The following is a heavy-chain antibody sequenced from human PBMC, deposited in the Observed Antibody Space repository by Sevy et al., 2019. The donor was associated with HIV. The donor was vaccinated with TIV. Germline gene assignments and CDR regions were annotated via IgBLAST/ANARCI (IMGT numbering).Heavy chain of an antibody. V-gene: IGHV3-21*01. D-gene: IGHD2-2*01. CDR1: GFTFSSYS. J-gene: IGHJ4*02. CDR3: ARDYSYCSSTSCYQWQGIDY. Sequence: GGSLRLSCAASGFTFSSYSMNWVRQAPGKGLEWVSSISSSSYIYYADSVKGRFTISRDNAKNSLYLLMNSLRAEDTAVYYCARDYSYCSSTSCYQWQGIDYWGQGTLVTVSS. CDR2: ISSSSYI.